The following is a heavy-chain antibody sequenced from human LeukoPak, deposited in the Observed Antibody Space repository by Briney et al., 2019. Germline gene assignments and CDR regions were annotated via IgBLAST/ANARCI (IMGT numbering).Heavy chain of an antibody. D-gene: IGHD5-12*01. Sequence: GASVKVSCKASGGTFSSYAISWVRQAPGQGLEWVGGIIPIFGTANYAQKFQGRVTITADGSTSTAYMELSSLRSEDTAVYYCARDGRHVGYGFKVFLGAFDIWGQGTMVTVSS. CDR3: ARDGRHVGYGFKVFLGAFDI. V-gene: IGHV1-69*13. CDR1: GGTFSSYA. J-gene: IGHJ3*02. CDR2: IIPIFGTA.